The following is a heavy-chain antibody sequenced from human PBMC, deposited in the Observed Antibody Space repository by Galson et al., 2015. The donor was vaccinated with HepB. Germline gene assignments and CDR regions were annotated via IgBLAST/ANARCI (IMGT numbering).Heavy chain of an antibody. D-gene: IGHD3-10*01. J-gene: IGHJ4*02. Sequence: SLRLSCAAPGFSFSSYTMTWVRQAQGKGLEWVPTISGGGDNTSHSHSVKGRFTISRDNSKSPLYLHMNSLRAEDTAIYFCAKEDAGSGSYSGQHSWGQGTLVTVSS. CDR2: ISGGGDNT. CDR1: GFSFSSYT. CDR3: AKEDAGSGSYSGQHS. V-gene: IGHV3-23*01.